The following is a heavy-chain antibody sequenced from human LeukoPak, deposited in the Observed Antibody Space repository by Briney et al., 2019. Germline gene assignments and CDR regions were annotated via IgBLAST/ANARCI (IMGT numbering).Heavy chain of an antibody. D-gene: IGHD2-21*02. Sequence: SSETLSLTCAVYGGSFSPYYWSWIRQPPGKGLEWIGEINHSGSTNHNPSLKSRVTISVDTSKNQFSLRLSSVTAADTAVYYCARGGFYCGGDCYVDYWGQGTLVTVSS. V-gene: IGHV4-34*01. CDR2: INHSGST. CDR3: ARGGFYCGGDCYVDY. CDR1: GGSFSPYY. J-gene: IGHJ4*02.